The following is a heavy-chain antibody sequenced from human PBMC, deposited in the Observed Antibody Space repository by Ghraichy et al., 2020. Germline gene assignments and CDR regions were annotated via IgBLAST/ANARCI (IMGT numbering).Heavy chain of an antibody. Sequence: GGSLRLSCAASGFTFNNYSMSWVRQAPGKGLEWVSVISGSGDSTKYADSVKGRFTISRDNSKNTLFLQTNSLRAEDTAVYYCAKLCDSQVRYFDYWGQGTLVTVSS. CDR1: GFTFNNYS. D-gene: IGHD3-22*01. CDR2: ISGSGDST. V-gene: IGHV3-23*01. CDR3: AKLCDSQVRYFDY. J-gene: IGHJ4*02.